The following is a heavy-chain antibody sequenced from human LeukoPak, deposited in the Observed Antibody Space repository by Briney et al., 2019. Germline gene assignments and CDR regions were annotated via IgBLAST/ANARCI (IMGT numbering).Heavy chain of an antibody. CDR1: RYTFTGYY. Sequence: ASVKVSCKASRYTFTGYYMHWVRQAPGQGLEWMGWINPNSGGTNYAQKFQGRVTMTRDTSISTAYMELSRLRSDDTAVYYCARDLGSVTGTKGFDYWGQGTLVTVSS. V-gene: IGHV1-2*02. D-gene: IGHD1-7*01. J-gene: IGHJ4*02. CDR3: ARDLGSVTGTKGFDY. CDR2: INPNSGGT.